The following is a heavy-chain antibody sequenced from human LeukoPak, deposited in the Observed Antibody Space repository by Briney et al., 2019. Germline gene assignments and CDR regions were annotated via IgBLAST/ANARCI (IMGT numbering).Heavy chain of an antibody. CDR1: GFTFSSYG. CDR3: AKYGGGYSSSYAYYFDY. CDR2: IRYDGSNK. V-gene: IGHV3-30*02. J-gene: IGHJ4*02. D-gene: IGHD6-13*01. Sequence: GGSLRLSCAPSGFTFSSYGMLWVRQAPGKGLEWVAFIRYDGSNKYYADSVKGRFTISRDNSKNTLYLQMNSLRAEDTAVYYCAKYGGGYSSSYAYYFDYWGQGTLVTVSS.